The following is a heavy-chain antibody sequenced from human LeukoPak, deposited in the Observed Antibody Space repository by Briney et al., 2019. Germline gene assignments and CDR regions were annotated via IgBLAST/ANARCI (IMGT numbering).Heavy chain of an antibody. CDR2: FNRDGSTI. D-gene: IGHD4-11*01. V-gene: IGHV3-74*01. J-gene: IGHJ5*02. CDR3: TRGTTSTFDP. CDR1: GFTLSSTW. Sequence: PGGSLRLSCAASGFTLSSTWMHWGRQAPGKGLVWVSRFNRDGSTIGYADAVKGRFTISRHNAKITLFLQMNSLRAEDTAVYYCTRGTTSTFDPWGQGTLVTVSS.